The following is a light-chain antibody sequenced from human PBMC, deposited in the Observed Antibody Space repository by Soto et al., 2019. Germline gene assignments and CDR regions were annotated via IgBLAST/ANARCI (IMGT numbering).Light chain of an antibody. J-gene: IGLJ3*02. Sequence: QAVVTQPPSASGTPGQRVTISCSGSSSNIGSNTVNWYQQLPGTAPKLLIYSNDQRPSGVPDRFSGSKSGTSASLAISGLQSEDDTDYYCAAWDDSLNAWVFGGGTKVTVL. V-gene: IGLV1-44*01. CDR2: SND. CDR3: AAWDDSLNAWV. CDR1: SSNIGSNT.